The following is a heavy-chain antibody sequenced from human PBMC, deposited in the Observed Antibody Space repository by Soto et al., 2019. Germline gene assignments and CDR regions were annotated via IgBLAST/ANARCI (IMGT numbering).Heavy chain of an antibody. Sequence: QEQLVQSAAEVKKPGASVKVSCMTSGYTFNDYEINWVRQATGQGLEWIGWMNPNSGETGYAQRFQGRVTMTTSSSLSTAYLELSSLTSDYTAVYYCARIAMPARPRWYNWFDPWGQGTLVTVSS. J-gene: IGHJ5*02. CDR2: MNPNSGET. D-gene: IGHD2-2*01. CDR1: GYTFNDYE. CDR3: ARIAMPARPRWYNWFDP. V-gene: IGHV1-8*02.